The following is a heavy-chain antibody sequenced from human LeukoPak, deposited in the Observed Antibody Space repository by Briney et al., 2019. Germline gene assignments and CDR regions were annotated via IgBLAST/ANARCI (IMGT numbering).Heavy chain of an antibody. CDR1: GFTFGSYW. V-gene: IGHV3-74*01. CDR3: ARVGGRGSPVSY. CDR2: INSDGSST. Sequence: QPGGSLRLSCAASGFTFGSYWMHWVRQAPGKGLVWVSRINSDGSSTSYADSVKGRFTISRDNAKNTLYLQMNSLRAEDTAVYYCARVGGRGSPVSYWGQGTLVTVSS. D-gene: IGHD3-16*01. J-gene: IGHJ4*02.